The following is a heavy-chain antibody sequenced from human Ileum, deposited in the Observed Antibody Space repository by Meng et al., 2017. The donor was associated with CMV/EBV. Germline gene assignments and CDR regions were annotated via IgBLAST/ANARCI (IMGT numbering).Heavy chain of an antibody. CDR1: GFTSSDYY. CDR2: VRSKVYGGTT. CDR3: ARISGYSSGLNWFDP. Sequence: GGSLRLSCAASGFTSSDYYMSWVRQAPGKGLEWVGFVRSKVYGGTTEYAASVRGRFTISRDDSKSIAYLQMNSLKTEDTATYYCARISGYSSGLNWFDPWGQGTLVTVSS. D-gene: IGHD6-19*01. V-gene: IGHV3-49*04. J-gene: IGHJ5*02.